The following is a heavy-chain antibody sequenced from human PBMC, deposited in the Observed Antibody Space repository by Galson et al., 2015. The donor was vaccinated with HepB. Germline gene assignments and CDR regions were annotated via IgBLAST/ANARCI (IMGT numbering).Heavy chain of an antibody. CDR3: TRALTIRRRGLIITENNFFDP. Sequence: SLRLSCAASGFNFSGHWMHWVRQDATHGLVWVSHINDDGTHTNYADSVRGRFTISRDNTNNILFLQMNGLRAEDSAVYYCTRALTIRRRGLIITENNFFDPWGQGTLVTVSS. J-gene: IGHJ5*02. V-gene: IGHV3-74*01. D-gene: IGHD3-10*01. CDR2: INDDGTHT. CDR1: GFNFSGHW.